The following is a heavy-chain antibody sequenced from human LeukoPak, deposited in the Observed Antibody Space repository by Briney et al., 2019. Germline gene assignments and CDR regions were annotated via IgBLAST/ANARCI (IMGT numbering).Heavy chain of an antibody. CDR3: ATLGEYYDSSGYYYN. D-gene: IGHD3-22*01. V-gene: IGHV4-31*03. CDR1: GGSISSGGYY. J-gene: IGHJ4*02. CDR2: IYYSGST. Sequence: SETLSLTCTVSGGSISSGGYYWSWIRQHPGKGLEWIGYIYYSGSTYYNPSLKSRVTISVDTSKNQFSLKLSSVTAADTAVYYCATLGEYYDSSGYYYNWGQGTLVTVSP.